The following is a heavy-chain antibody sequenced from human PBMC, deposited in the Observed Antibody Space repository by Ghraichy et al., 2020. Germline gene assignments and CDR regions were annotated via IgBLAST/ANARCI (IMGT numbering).Heavy chain of an antibody. CDR3: SRVTPRITMIVVYYYYYMDV. D-gene: IGHD3-22*01. Sequence: GGSLRLSCAASGFTFSSYWMSWVRQAPGKGLEWVSVIYSGGSTYYADSVKGRFTISRDNSKNTLYLQMNSLRAEDTAVYYCSRVTPRITMIVVYYYYYMDVWGKGTKVTVSS. CDR2: IYSGGST. V-gene: IGHV3-66*01. J-gene: IGHJ6*03. CDR1: GFTFSSYW.